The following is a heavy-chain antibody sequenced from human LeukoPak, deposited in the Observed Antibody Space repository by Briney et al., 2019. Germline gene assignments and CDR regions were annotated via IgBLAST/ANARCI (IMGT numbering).Heavy chain of an antibody. J-gene: IGHJ4*02. CDR3: ARQGQLLWFGGSYPLGYFDY. CDR1: GYSFTSYW. D-gene: IGHD3-10*01. V-gene: IGHV5-51*01. CDR2: IYPGDSDT. Sequence: GESLKISCKGSGYSFTSYWIGWVRQMPGKGLEWMGIIYPGDSDTRYSPSFQGQVTISADKSISTAYLQWSSLKASDTAMYYCARQGQLLWFGGSYPLGYFDYWGQETLVTVSS.